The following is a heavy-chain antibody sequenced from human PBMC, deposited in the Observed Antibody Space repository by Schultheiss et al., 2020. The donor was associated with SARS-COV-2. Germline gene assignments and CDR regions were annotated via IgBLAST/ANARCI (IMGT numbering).Heavy chain of an antibody. CDR2: INHSGST. CDR1: GGSFSGYY. D-gene: IGHD6-6*01. V-gene: IGHV4-34*01. J-gene: IGHJ6*02. Sequence: GSLRLSCAVYGGSFSGYYWSWIRQPPGKGLEWIGEINHSGSTNYNPSLKSRVTISVDTSKNQFSLKLGSVTAADTAVHYCARAVSRSSSSYHYYGMDVWGQGTTVTVSS. CDR3: ARAVSRSSSSYHYYGMDV.